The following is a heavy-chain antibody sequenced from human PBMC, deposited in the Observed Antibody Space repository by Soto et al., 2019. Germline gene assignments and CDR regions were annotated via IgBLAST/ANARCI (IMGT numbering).Heavy chain of an antibody. Sequence: PGGSLRLSCAASGFTFSIFSMSWVRQAPGKGLEWISYVNAAANDIYYTDSVRGRFTISRDNAKNSLYLQMNSLRDDDTAVYYCVRDRMWELLLGPHDSFDIWGQGTMVTVSS. V-gene: IGHV3-48*02. CDR2: VNAAANDI. J-gene: IGHJ3*02. CDR3: VRDRMWELLLGPHDSFDI. D-gene: IGHD1-26*01. CDR1: GFTFSIFS.